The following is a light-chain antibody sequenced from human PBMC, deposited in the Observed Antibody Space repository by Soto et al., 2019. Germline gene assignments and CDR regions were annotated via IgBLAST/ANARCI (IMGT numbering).Light chain of an antibody. Sequence: HSALTQPPSASGTPGQRVTISCSGSSSNIGSNYVYWYQQLPGTAPKLLIYSNNQRPSGVPDRFSGSKSGTSASLAISGLRSEDEADYYCAAWDDSLSVVVFGGGTQLTVL. CDR1: SSNIGSNY. V-gene: IGLV1-47*02. CDR2: SNN. J-gene: IGLJ2*01. CDR3: AAWDDSLSVVV.